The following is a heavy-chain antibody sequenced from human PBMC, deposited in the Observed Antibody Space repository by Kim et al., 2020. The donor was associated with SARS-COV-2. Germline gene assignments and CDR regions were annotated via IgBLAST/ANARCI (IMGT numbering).Heavy chain of an antibody. J-gene: IGHJ5*02. V-gene: IGHV4-39*07. CDR2: IYYSGST. Sequence: SETLSLTCTVSGGSISSSSYYWGWIRQPPGKGLEWIGSIYYSGSTYYNPSLKSRVTISVDTSKNQFSLKLSSVTAADTAVYYCARAKGNIVVGYNWFDPWGQGTLVTVSS. CDR3: ARAKGNIVVGYNWFDP. CDR1: GGSISSSSYY. D-gene: IGHD2-21*01.